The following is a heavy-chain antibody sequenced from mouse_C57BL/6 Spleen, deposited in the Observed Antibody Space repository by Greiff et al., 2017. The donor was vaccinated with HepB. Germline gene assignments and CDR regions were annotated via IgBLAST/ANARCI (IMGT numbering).Heavy chain of an antibody. CDR1: GFTFSDYY. J-gene: IGHJ2*01. CDR3: AREGTYYGSHFDY. Sequence: DVQLVESEGGLVQPGSSMKLSCTASGFTFSDYYMAWVRQVPEKGLEWVANINYDGSSTYYLDSLKSRFIISRDNAKNILYLQMSSLKSEDTATYYCAREGTYYGSHFDYWGQGTTLTVSS. D-gene: IGHD1-1*01. CDR2: INYDGSST. V-gene: IGHV5-16*01.